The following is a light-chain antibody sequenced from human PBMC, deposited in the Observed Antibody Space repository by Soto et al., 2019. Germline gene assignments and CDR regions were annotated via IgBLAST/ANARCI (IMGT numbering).Light chain of an antibody. CDR2: NTS. CDR1: QSVGNNY. V-gene: IGKV3-20*01. CDR3: HQYAKSPQT. J-gene: IGKJ5*01. Sequence: EIVLTQSPGTLSLSPGERATLSCRASQSVGNNYLAWYQQKPGQAPRLLIYNTSKRATGISDRFSGSGSGTDFTLTISRLEPEDFAVFYCHQYAKSPQTFGQGTRLEMK.